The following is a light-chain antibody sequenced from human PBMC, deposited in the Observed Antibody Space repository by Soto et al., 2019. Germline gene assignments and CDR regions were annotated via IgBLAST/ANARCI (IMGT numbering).Light chain of an antibody. J-gene: IGKJ5*01. CDR3: QQYENLPT. Sequence: DIQMTQSPSTLSASVGDRVTIACRASQTISSWVAWYQQKPGKAPRLLIYKTSSLESGVPSRFSGSGSGTEFTLTISGLQPDDFATYYCQQYENLPTFGQGTRLEIK. CDR2: KTS. V-gene: IGKV1-5*03. CDR1: QTISSW.